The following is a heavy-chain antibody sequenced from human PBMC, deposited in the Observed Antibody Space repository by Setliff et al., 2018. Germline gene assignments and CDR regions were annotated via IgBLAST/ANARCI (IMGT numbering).Heavy chain of an antibody. CDR3: ARDPGFHSGTWSLDS. J-gene: IGHJ4*02. CDR1: GGSISSMSYY. CDR2: IYHSGSS. D-gene: IGHD2-21*01. V-gene: IGHV4-39*07. Sequence: LSLTCPVSGGSISSMSYYWGWIRQPPGKGLEWIGSIYHSGSSYYNSSLRSRVTISVDTSKNQFSLILRSVTAADTAVYYCARDPGFHSGTWSLDSWGQGRLVTVSS.